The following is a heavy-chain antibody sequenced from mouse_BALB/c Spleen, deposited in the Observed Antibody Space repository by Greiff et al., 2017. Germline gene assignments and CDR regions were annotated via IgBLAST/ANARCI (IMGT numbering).Heavy chain of an antibody. Sequence: VQLQQSGPSLVQPSQSLSITCTVSGFSLTSYVVHWVRQSPGKGLEWLGVIWRGGSTDYNAAFMSRLSITKDNSESQVFFKMNSQQADDTAIDYGGKNKRGDWYFDVWGAGTTVTVSS. J-gene: IGHJ1*01. CDR1: GFSLTSYV. CDR2: IWRGGST. CDR3: GKNKRGDWYFDV. V-gene: IGHV2-5-1*01.